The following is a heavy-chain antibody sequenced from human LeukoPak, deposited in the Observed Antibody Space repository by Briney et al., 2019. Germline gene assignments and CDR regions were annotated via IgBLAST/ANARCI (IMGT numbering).Heavy chain of an antibody. Sequence: HPSETLSLTCTVSGGSISSYYWSWIRQPPGKGLEWIGYIYTSGSTNYNPSFKSRATISVDTSKNQFSLKLSSVTAADTAVYYCARHVQYGSPLDYWGQGTLVTVSS. CDR2: IYTSGST. CDR1: GGSISSYY. CDR3: ARHVQYGSPLDY. J-gene: IGHJ4*02. V-gene: IGHV4-4*09. D-gene: IGHD6-13*01.